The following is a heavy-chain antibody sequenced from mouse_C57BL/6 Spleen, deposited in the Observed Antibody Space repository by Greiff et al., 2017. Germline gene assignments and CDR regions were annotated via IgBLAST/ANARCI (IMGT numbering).Heavy chain of an antibody. CDR2: INPGSGGT. D-gene: IGHD3-2*02. CDR1: GYAFTNYL. V-gene: IGHV1-54*01. Sequence: QVQLKQSGAELVRPGTSVKVSCKASGYAFTNYLIEWVKQRPGQGLEWIGVINPGSGGTNYNEKFKGKATLTADKSSSTAYMQLSSLTSEDSAVYVCARSPDSSGYAMDYWGQGTSVTVSS. CDR3: ARSPDSSGYAMDY. J-gene: IGHJ4*01.